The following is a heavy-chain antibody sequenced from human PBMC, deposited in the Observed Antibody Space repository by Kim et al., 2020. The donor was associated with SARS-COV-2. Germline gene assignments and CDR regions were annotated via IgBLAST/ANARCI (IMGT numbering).Heavy chain of an antibody. V-gene: IGHV3-53*01. J-gene: IGHJ5*02. CDR3: VRGGGSYWFDP. CDR1: GFIVSSSY. Sequence: GGSLRLSCAASGFIVSSSYMSWVRQAPGKGLEWVSVMYNDGSTSYADSVRGRIAISRDNSRNTLYLQMNSLRAEDTAVYYCVRGGGSYWFDPWGQGTLVT. D-gene: IGHD1-26*01. CDR2: MYNDGST.